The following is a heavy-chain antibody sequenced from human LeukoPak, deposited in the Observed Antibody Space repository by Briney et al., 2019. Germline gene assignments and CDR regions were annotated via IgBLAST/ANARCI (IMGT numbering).Heavy chain of an antibody. J-gene: IGHJ5*02. V-gene: IGHV4-61*02. CDR2: IYTSGST. CDR3: AREHIRSPISDP. CDR1: GGSISSGSYY. D-gene: IGHD5/OR15-5a*01. Sequence: SETLSLTCTVSGGSISSGSYYWCWIRQPAGKGLEWIGRIYTSGSTNYNPSLKSRVTISVDTSKNQFSLKLSSVTAADTAVYYCAREHIRSPISDPWGQGTLVTVSS.